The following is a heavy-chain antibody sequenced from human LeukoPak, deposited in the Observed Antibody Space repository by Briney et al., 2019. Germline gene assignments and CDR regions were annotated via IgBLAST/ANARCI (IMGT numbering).Heavy chain of an antibody. CDR3: ASTNRLDY. D-gene: IGHD2/OR15-2a*01. CDR1: GSTFGSYW. CDR2: INSDGSST. J-gene: IGHJ4*02. V-gene: IGHV3-74*01. Sequence: AGGSLRLSCAASGSTFGSYWMHWVRQAPGKGPVWVSRINSDGSSTSYADSVKGRFTISRDNAKNTLYLQMNSLRVEDTAVYYCASTNRLDYWGQGTLVTVSS.